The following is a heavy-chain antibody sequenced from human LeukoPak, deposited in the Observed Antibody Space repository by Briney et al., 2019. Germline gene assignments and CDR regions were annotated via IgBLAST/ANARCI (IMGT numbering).Heavy chain of an antibody. J-gene: IGHJ4*02. CDR3: ARQDYGDEFFDY. Sequence: SETLSLTCTVSGGSISSSSYYWGWIRQPPGKGLEWIGSIYYSGSTYYNPSLQSRVTISVDTSKNQFSLTLSSVTAADTAVYYCARQDYGDEFFDYWGQGTLVTVSS. V-gene: IGHV4-39*01. CDR1: GGSISSSSYY. CDR2: IYYSGST. D-gene: IGHD4-17*01.